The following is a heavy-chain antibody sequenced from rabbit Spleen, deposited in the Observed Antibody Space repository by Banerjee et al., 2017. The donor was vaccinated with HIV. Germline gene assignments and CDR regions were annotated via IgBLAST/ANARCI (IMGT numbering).Heavy chain of an antibody. CDR2: IDIGSSGFT. Sequence: QSLEESGGDLVKPGASLTLTCTASGFSFSSNVYMCWVRQAPGKGLEWIACIDIGSSGFTYFASWAKGRFTISKTSSTTVTLQMTSLTAADTATYFCARDAGTSFSTYGMDLWGQGTLVTVS. D-gene: IGHD8-1*01. V-gene: IGHV1S40*01. J-gene: IGHJ6*01. CDR3: ARDAGTSFSTYGMDL. CDR1: GFSFSSNVY.